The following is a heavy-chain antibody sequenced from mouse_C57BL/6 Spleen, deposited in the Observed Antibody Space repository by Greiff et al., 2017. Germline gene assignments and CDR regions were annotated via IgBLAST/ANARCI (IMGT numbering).Heavy chain of an antibody. J-gene: IGHJ2*01. CDR3: ARGTPDDDNSYDYFDS. V-gene: IGHV1-64*01. CDR2: IHPNSGST. D-gene: IGHD1-1*01. Sequence: QVQLQQPGAELVKPGASVKLSCKASGYTFTNYWMHWVKQRPGQGLEWIGMIHPNSGSTNYNEKFKSKATLTVDKSSSTAYMQLSSLTSEDSAVYYCARGTPDDDNSYDYFDSWGQGTTLTVSS. CDR1: GYTFTNYW.